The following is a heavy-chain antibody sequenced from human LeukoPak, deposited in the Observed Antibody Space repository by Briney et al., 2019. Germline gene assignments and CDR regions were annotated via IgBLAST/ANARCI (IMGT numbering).Heavy chain of an antibody. CDR3: AKGSYYDSSGSFYFDY. J-gene: IGHJ4*02. CDR2: ISGSGDNT. D-gene: IGHD3-22*01. Sequence: GGSLRLYCAASGFTFSSYAMSWVRQAPGKGLEWVSGISGSGDNTYYADSVKGRFTISRDNSKNTLYVQVNSLGTEDTAAYYCAKGSYYDSSGSFYFDYWGQGTLVTVSS. CDR1: GFTFSSYA. V-gene: IGHV3-23*01.